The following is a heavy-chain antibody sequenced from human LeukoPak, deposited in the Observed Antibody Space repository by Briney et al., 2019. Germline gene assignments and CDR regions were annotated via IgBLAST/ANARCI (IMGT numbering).Heavy chain of an antibody. Sequence: PGRSLRLSCAASGFTFSSYAMHWVRQAPGKGLEWVAVISYDGSNKYYADSVKGRFTISRDNSKNTLYLQMNSLRAEDTAVYYCARGEAYYYDSSGPPGDAFDIWGQGTMVTVSS. V-gene: IGHV3-30*04. J-gene: IGHJ3*02. CDR2: ISYDGSNK. D-gene: IGHD3-22*01. CDR3: ARGEAYYYDSSGPPGDAFDI. CDR1: GFTFSSYA.